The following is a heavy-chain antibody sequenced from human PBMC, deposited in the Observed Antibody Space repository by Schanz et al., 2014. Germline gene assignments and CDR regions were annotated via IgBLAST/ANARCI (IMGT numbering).Heavy chain of an antibody. V-gene: IGHV3-74*01. CDR3: ARGYSNIWSPMAY. CDR2: INSDGTMT. J-gene: IGHJ4*02. Sequence: EVQLVESGGGLVQPGGSLRLSCEASGFTINNYYMHWVRQAPGKGLVWVSRINSDGTMTNYADSVRGRFTISRDNGKNTLYLQMNSLRAEDTAVYYCARGYSNIWSPMAYWGQGTLVAVSS. D-gene: IGHD6-13*01. CDR1: GFTINNYY.